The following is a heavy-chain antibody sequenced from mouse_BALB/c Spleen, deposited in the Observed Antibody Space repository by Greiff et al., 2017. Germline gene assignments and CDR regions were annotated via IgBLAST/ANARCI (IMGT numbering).Heavy chain of an antibody. V-gene: IGHV5-6-3*01. D-gene: IGHD1-1*01. CDR1: GFTFSSYG. CDR2: INSNGGST. J-gene: IGHJ3*01. CDR3: ARDQGYYGSLAWFAY. Sequence: EVMLVESGGGLVQPGGSLKLSCAASGFTFSSYGMSWVRQTPDKRLELVATINSNGGSTYYPDSVKGRFTISRDNAKNTLYLQMSSLKSEDTAMYYCARDQGYYGSLAWFAYWGQGTLVTVSA.